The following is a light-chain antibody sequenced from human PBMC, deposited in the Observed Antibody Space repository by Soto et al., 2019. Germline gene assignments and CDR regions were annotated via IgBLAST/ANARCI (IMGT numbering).Light chain of an antibody. CDR2: DDN. J-gene: IGLJ2*01. V-gene: IGLV6-57*04. CDR3: QSYDSSNLL. CDR1: RGSIASNY. Sequence: NFMLTQPHSVSESPGKTVTISCTRSRGSIASNYVHWYQQRPGSAPTTVIYDDNQRPSGVPDRFSGSIDSSSNSASLTISGLKTEDEAYYYCQSYDSSNLLFGGGTKLTVL.